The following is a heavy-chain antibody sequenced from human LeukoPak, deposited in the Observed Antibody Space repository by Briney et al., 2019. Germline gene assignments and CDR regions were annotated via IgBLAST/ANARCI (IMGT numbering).Heavy chain of an antibody. CDR3: ARTSVAAREGLSFDY. J-gene: IGHJ4*02. Sequence: ASVKVSCKASGYTFTGYYMHWVRQAPGQGLEWMGWINPNSGGTNYAQKFQGRVTMTRDTSISTAYMELSRLRSDDTAVYYCARTSVAAREGLSFDYWGQGTLVTVSS. D-gene: IGHD3-16*02. CDR1: GYTFTGYY. V-gene: IGHV1-2*02. CDR2: INPNSGGT.